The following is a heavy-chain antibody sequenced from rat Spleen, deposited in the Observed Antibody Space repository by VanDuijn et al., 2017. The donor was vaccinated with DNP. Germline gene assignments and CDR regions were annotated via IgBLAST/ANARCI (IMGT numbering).Heavy chain of an antibody. D-gene: IGHD1-11*01. V-gene: IGHV5-29*01. CDR3: AGHEATEGIDFDY. J-gene: IGHJ2*01. Sequence: EVQLVESGGGLVQPGRSLKLSCAASGFTFSNYGMAWVRQAPTKGLEWVATISYDGSSTWYRDSVKGRLTISRDNAKSTLYLQMDSLRSEDTATYYCAGHEATEGIDFDYWGQGVMVTVSS. CDR1: GFTFSNYG. CDR2: ISYDGSST.